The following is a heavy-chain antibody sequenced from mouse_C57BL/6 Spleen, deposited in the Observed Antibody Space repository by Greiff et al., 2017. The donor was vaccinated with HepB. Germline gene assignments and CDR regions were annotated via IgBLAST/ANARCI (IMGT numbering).Heavy chain of an antibody. CDR1: GYSFSSSW. J-gene: IGHJ4*01. CDR3: ARRSSPHAMDY. D-gene: IGHD1-1*01. Sequence: VQVVESGPELVKPGATVKISCKASGYSFSSSWMNWVKQRPGKGLEWIGRIYPGDGDTNYNGKFKGKATLTADKSSSTAYMQLSILTSEDSAVYFCARRSSPHAMDYWGQGTSVTVSS. V-gene: IGHV1-82*01. CDR2: IYPGDGDT.